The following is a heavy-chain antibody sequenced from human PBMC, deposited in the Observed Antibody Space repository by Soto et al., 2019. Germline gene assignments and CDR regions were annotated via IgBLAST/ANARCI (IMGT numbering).Heavy chain of an antibody. J-gene: IGHJ6*02. CDR2: ISSSSSYI. CDR3: ARELDGYSGYDYYYYYGMDV. V-gene: IGHV3-21*01. D-gene: IGHD5-12*01. Sequence: EVQLVESGGGLVKPGGSLRLSCAASGFTFSSYSMNWVRQAPGKGREWVSSISSSSSYIYYADSVKGRFTISRDNAKNSLYLQMNSLRAEDTAVYYCARELDGYSGYDYYYYYGMDVWGQGTTVTVSS. CDR1: GFTFSSYS.